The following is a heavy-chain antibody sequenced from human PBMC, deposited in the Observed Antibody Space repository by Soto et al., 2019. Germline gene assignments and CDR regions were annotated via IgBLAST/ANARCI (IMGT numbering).Heavy chain of an antibody. CDR2: IYYSGST. CDR3: ARLAVAGSLNWFDP. Sequence: SETLSLTCTVSGGSISSSSYYWGWIRHPPGKGLEWIGSIYYSGSTYYNPSLKSRVTISVDTSKNQFSLKLSSVTAADTAVYYCARLAVAGSLNWFDPWGQGTLVTVSS. J-gene: IGHJ5*02. D-gene: IGHD6-19*01. CDR1: GGSISSSSYY. V-gene: IGHV4-39*01.